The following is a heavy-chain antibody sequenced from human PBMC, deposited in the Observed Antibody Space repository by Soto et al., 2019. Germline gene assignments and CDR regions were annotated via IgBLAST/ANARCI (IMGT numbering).Heavy chain of an antibody. J-gene: IGHJ4*02. CDR3: AKVYCSSTSCYYNFTPYFDY. Sequence: GGSLRLSCAASGFTFSSYAMSWVRQAPGKGLEWVSAISGSGGSTYYADSVKGRFTISRDNSKNTLYLQMNSLRAEDTAVYYCAKVYCSSTSCYYNFTPYFDYWGQGTLVTVS. D-gene: IGHD2-2*01. CDR2: ISGSGGST. CDR1: GFTFSSYA. V-gene: IGHV3-23*01.